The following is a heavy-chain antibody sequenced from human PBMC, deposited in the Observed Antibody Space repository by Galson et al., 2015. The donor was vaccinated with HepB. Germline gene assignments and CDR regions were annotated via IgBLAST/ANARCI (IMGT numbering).Heavy chain of an antibody. CDR1: GFTFSSYA. J-gene: IGHJ3*02. V-gene: IGHV3-30-3*01. CDR3: ARTSSGYYDSSANYAAFDI. Sequence: SLRLSCAASGFTFSSYAMHWVRQAPGKGLEWVAVISYDGSNKYYADSVKGRFTISRDNSKNTLYLQMNSLRAEDTAVYYCARTSSGYYDSSANYAAFDIWGQGTMVTVSS. D-gene: IGHD3-22*01. CDR2: ISYDGSNK.